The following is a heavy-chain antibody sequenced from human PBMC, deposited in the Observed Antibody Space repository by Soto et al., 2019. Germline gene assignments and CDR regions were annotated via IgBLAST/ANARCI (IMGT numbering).Heavy chain of an antibody. CDR1: GGTFSSYA. J-gene: IGHJ3*02. V-gene: IGHV1-69*06. Sequence: GASVKVSCKASGGTFSSYAISWVRQAPGQGLEWMGGIIPIFGTANYAQKFQGRVTITADKSTSTAYMELSSLRSEDTAVYYCARGEVTGDLSDAFDIWGQGTMVTVSS. CDR3: ARGEVTGDLSDAFDI. D-gene: IGHD7-27*01. CDR2: IIPIFGTA.